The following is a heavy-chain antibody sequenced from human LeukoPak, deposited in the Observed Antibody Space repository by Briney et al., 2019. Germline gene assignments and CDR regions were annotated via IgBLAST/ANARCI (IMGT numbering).Heavy chain of an antibody. V-gene: IGHV1-8*03. J-gene: IGHJ5*02. CDR1: GYTFTSYD. CDR3: ARERITMVRGVPHWFDP. Sequence: GASVKVSCKASGYTFTSYDINWVRQATGQGLEWMGWMNPNSGNTGYAQKFQGRVTITRNTSISTAYMELSSLRSEDTAVYYCARERITMVRGVPHWFDPWGQGTLVTVSS. D-gene: IGHD3-10*01. CDR2: MNPNSGNT.